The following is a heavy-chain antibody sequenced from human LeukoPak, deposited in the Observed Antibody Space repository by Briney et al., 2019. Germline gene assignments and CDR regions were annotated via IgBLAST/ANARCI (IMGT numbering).Heavy chain of an antibody. J-gene: IGHJ6*03. D-gene: IGHD5-18*01. CDR2: ISSSSSYI. CDR3: AKFKYSPYYMDV. V-gene: IGHV3-21*01. Sequence: PGGSLRLSCAASGFTFSSCSMNWVRQAPGKGLEWVSSISSSSSYIYYADSVKGRFTISRDNAKNSLYLQMNSLRAEDTAVYYCAKFKYSPYYMDVWGKGTTVTVSS. CDR1: GFTFSSCS.